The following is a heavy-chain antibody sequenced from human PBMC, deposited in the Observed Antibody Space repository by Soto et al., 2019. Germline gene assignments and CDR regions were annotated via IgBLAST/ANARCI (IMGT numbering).Heavy chain of an antibody. J-gene: IGHJ4*02. Sequence: QVQLHQSGPGLVKPSQTLSLTCAISGDSVSRNGIAWNWMRQSPSRGLEWLGRTYNRSKWSSDYAVSVKSRIAINPDTSKSQFSLQLNSVTPEDTAVYYCVRGQFSAFDCWGQGTLVTVSS. CDR1: GDSVSRNGIA. CDR2: TYNRSKWSS. V-gene: IGHV6-1*01. CDR3: VRGQFSAFDC.